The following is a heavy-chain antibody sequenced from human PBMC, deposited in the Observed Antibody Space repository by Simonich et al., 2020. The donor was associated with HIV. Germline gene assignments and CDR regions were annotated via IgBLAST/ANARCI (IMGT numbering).Heavy chain of an antibody. V-gene: IGHV1-18*01. Sequence: QVQMVQSGAEVKKPGASVKVSCKASGFTFASLDITWGRQAPGQGLEWMGWINTYKGNTNYAQNLQGRVTMTTDTSTSTAYMELRSLRSDDTAVYYCARGGKHNFWSGHDGFDIWGQGTMVTVSS. CDR1: GFTFASLD. CDR2: INTYKGNT. J-gene: IGHJ3*02. D-gene: IGHD3-3*01. CDR3: ARGGKHNFWSGHDGFDI.